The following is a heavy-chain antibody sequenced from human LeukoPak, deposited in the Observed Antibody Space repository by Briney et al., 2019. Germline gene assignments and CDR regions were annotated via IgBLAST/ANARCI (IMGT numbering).Heavy chain of an antibody. CDR3: AYLTNSGGFGELELRDY. CDR2: FDPEDGET. V-gene: IGHV1-24*01. D-gene: IGHD1-7*01. CDR1: GYTLTELS. J-gene: IGHJ4*02. Sequence: GASVKVSCKVSGYTLTELSMHWVRQAPGKGLEWMGGFDPEDGETIYAQKFQGRVTMTEDTSTDTAYMELSSLRSDDTAVYYCAYLTNSGGFGELELRDYWGQGTLVTVSS.